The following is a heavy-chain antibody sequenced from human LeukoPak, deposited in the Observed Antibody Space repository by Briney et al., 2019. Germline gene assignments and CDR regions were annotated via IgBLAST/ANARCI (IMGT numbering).Heavy chain of an antibody. CDR1: GDSISPYY. J-gene: IGHJ4*02. Sequence: SETLSLTCTVSGDSISPYYWGWIRQPPGKGLEWIGYIYYSGDTTYNPSLKSRVTMSVDTSKNQFSLKLSSVTAADTAVYYCARDKQPEDYWGQGALVTVSS. CDR3: ARDKQPEDY. CDR2: IYYSGDT. D-gene: IGHD5-18*01. V-gene: IGHV4-59*01.